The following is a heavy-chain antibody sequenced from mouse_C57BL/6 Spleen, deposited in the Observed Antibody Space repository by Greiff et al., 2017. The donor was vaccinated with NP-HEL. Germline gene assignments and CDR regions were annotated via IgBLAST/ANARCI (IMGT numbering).Heavy chain of an antibody. CDR3: ARVGAYYSNYVFDY. V-gene: IGHV1-59*01. Sequence: QVQLQQPGAELVRPGTSVKLSCKASGYTFTSYWMHWVKQRPGQGLEWIGVIDPSDSYTNYNQKFKGKATLTVDTSSSTAYMQLSSLTSEDSAVYYCARVGAYYSNYVFDYWGQGTTLTVSS. D-gene: IGHD2-5*01. J-gene: IGHJ2*01. CDR2: IDPSDSYT. CDR1: GYTFTSYW.